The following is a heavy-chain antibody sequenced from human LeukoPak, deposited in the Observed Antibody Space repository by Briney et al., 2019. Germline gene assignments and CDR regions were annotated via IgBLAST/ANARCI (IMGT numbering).Heavy chain of an antibody. CDR2: IYSGGST. J-gene: IGHJ6*03. Sequence: GGSLRLSCAASGFTVSSNYMSWVCQAPGKGLEWVSVIYSGGSTYYADSVKGRFTISRDNSKNTLYLQMNSLRAEDTAVYYCARDNAVGVRGVTEYFYYYYMDVWGKGTTVTVSS. CDR3: ARDNAVGVRGVTEYFYYYYMDV. V-gene: IGHV3-66*02. CDR1: GFTVSSNY. D-gene: IGHD3-10*01.